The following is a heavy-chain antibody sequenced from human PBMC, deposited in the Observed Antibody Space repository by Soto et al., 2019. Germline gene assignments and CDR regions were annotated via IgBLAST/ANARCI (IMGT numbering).Heavy chain of an antibody. CDR2: IIPIFGTA. CDR3: AIGISGSYHY. Sequence: QVQLVQSGAEVKKPGSSVKVSCKASGGTFSSYAISWVRQAPGQGLEWMGGIIPIFGTANYAQKFQGRVNITADKTTSTAYMEVSSLRTEGTGVYYWAIGISGSYHYRGQGTLVTVSS. V-gene: IGHV1-69*06. D-gene: IGHD1-26*01. CDR1: GGTFSSYA. J-gene: IGHJ4*02.